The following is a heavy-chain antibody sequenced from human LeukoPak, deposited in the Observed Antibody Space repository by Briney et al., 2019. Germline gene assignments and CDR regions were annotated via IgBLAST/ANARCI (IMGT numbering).Heavy chain of an antibody. D-gene: IGHD5-24*01. CDR1: GYTFTSYY. Sequence: GGSVTVSCKASGYTFTSYYMHWVRQAPGQGLEWMGGIIPIFSTANYAQKFQGRVTITADKSTSTAYMELSSLRSEDTAVYYCAREGDGYTSATDAFDIWGQGTMVTVSS. J-gene: IGHJ3*02. CDR3: AREGDGYTSATDAFDI. V-gene: IGHV1-69*06. CDR2: IIPIFSTA.